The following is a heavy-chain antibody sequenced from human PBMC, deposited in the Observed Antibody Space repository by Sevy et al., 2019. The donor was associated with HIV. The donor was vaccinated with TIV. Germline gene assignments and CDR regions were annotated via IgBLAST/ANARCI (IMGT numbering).Heavy chain of an antibody. Sequence: GGFLRLSCTASGFTFGDYCMSWVRQAPGKGLEWVAFLKSDVYGGTVDHTASVRGRFVISREDSKTIAYLQMNDLKTDDTGVYYCTRWKAAQSIFDYWGQGALVTVSS. CDR1: GFTFGDYC. CDR2: LKSDVYGGTV. J-gene: IGHJ4*02. D-gene: IGHD6-13*01. CDR3: TRWKAAQSIFDY. V-gene: IGHV3-49*04.